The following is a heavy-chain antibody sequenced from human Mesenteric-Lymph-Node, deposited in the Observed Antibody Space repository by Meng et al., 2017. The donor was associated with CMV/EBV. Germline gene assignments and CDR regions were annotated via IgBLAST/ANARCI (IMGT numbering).Heavy chain of an antibody. J-gene: IGHJ5*02. CDR3: ARGGRDSHFDP. D-gene: IGHD4-11*01. Sequence: ASVKVSCKASGYTFTAYYIHWVRQTPGQGLDWMGWISPDTGETQYARKFQGRVTVSRDIFTNVIYMELKDLRSDDTAVYYCARGGRDSHFDPWGQGALVTVSS. V-gene: IGHV1-18*04. CDR1: GYTFTAYY. CDR2: ISPDTGET.